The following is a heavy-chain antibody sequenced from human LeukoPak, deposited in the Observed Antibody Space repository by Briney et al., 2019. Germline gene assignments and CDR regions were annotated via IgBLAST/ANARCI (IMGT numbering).Heavy chain of an antibody. D-gene: IGHD3-10*01. J-gene: IGHJ3*02. CDR1: GGTFSSYA. CDR2: IIPIFGTA. V-gene: IGHV1-69*13. Sequence: ASVKVSCKASGGTFSSYAISWVRQAPGQGLEWMGGIIPIFGTANYAQKFQGRVTITADESTSTAYMELRSLRSDDTAVYYCARGFITMVRGVIMNAFDIWGQGTMVTVSS. CDR3: ARGFITMVRGVIMNAFDI.